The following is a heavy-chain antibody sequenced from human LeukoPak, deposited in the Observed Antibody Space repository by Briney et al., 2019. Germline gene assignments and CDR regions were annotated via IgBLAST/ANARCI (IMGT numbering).Heavy chain of an antibody. D-gene: IGHD2/OR15-2a*01. Sequence: SETLSLTCTVSGDSISSGDHYWSWIRQPPGKGLEWIGYIHYSGSTYYNPSVKSRVIISVAMSKNQFSLSLDSLTAADSAVYYCARAVADTNSWYYFDYWGQGTLVTVSS. V-gene: IGHV4-30-4*01. CDR1: GDSISSGDHY. CDR2: IHYSGST. J-gene: IGHJ4*02. CDR3: ARAVADTNSWYYFDY.